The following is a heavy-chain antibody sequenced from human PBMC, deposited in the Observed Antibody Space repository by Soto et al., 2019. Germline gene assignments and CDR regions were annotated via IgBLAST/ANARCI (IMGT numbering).Heavy chain of an antibody. J-gene: IGHJ4*02. CDR3: ANGGNYYGSGSYYPFEY. CDR1: GFTFSSYG. CDR2: ISYDGSNK. D-gene: IGHD3-10*01. V-gene: IGHV3-30*18. Sequence: GGSLRLSCAASGFTFSSYGMHWFCEAPGKGLEWVAVISYDGSNKYYADSVKDRYTISRDNYKNKMYLQMNSLRAEDTAVYYCANGGNYYGSGSYYPFEYWGQGT.